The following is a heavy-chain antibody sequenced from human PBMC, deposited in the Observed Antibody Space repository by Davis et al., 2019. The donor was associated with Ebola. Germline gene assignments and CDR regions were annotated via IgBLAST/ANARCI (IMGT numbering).Heavy chain of an antibody. CDR1: GFTFDDYA. J-gene: IGHJ4*02. D-gene: IGHD6-19*01. CDR3: AKGGYSSGWYGAFFDY. Sequence: GGSLRLSCAASGFTFDDYAMHWVRQAPGKGLEWVSGISWNSGSIGYADSVKGRFTISRDNAKNSLYLQMNSLRAEDTAVYYCAKGGYSSGWYGAFFDYWGQGTLVTVSS. V-gene: IGHV3-9*01. CDR2: ISWNSGSI.